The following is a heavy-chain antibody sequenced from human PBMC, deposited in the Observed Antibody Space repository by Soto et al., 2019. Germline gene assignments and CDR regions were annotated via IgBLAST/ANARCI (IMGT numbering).Heavy chain of an antibody. V-gene: IGHV1-18*01. Sequence: QVQLVPSGAEVKKPGASVKVSCKASGYTFTSYVISRVRQTPGQVLEWMGWSSAYNGNTNYTKKLKGRVTITTDTSTSTDEMELRRMRSVDPAVYYCASGEVQCELLAFDYGGQGTLVTVFS. CDR2: SSAYNGNT. CDR1: GYTFTSYV. D-gene: IGHD1-26*01. J-gene: IGHJ4*02. CDR3: ASGEVQCELLAFDY.